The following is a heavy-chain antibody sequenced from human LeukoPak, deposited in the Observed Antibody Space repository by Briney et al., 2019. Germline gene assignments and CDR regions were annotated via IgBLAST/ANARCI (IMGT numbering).Heavy chain of an antibody. V-gene: IGHV3-7*04. J-gene: IGHJ4*02. CDR2: IKQDGSAK. CDR1: GFTFTNSW. Sequence: GGSLTLSCAASGFTFTNSWMTWVRQAPGKGLEWVANIKQDGSAKYYVDSVRGRFTISRDNAKNSLYLQMNSLRAEDTAVYYCARDFGPHGYWGQGTLVTVSS. CDR3: ARDFGPHGY. D-gene: IGHD3-10*01.